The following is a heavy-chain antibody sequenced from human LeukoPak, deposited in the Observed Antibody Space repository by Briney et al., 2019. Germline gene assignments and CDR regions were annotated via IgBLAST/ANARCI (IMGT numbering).Heavy chain of an antibody. CDR3: AKDLRYSSNHYYYYYGMDV. D-gene: IGHD6-13*01. CDR2: IRYDGSNK. J-gene: IGHJ6*02. V-gene: IGHV3-30*02. CDR1: GFTFSSYG. Sequence: GGSLRLSCAASGFTFSSYGMHWVRQAPGKGLEWVAFIRYDGSNKYYADSVKGRFTISGDNSKNTLYLQMNSLRAEDTAVYYCAKDLRYSSNHYYYYYGMDVWGQGTTVTVSS.